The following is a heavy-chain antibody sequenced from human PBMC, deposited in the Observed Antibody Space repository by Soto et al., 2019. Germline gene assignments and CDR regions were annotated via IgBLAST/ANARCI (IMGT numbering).Heavy chain of an antibody. CDR2: ISGYSGHT. CDR1: GYTFSSYG. J-gene: IGHJ4*02. V-gene: IGHV1-18*01. Sequence: PSVKVSCKASGYTFSSYGISWVRQAPGQGLEWMGWISGYSGHTYYAQKFQGRVTMTTDTSTNTVYMELRSLRSDDTAVYYCAREWDNKSEHSSGWYDDFWGQGTLVTVSS. D-gene: IGHD6-19*01. CDR3: AREWDNKSEHSSGWYDDF.